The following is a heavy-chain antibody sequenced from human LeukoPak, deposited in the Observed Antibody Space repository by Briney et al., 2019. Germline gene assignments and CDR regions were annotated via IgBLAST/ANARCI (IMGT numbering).Heavy chain of an antibody. J-gene: IGHJ6*02. CDR2: ISYDGSNK. Sequence: GGSLRLSCAASGFTFSRKGMHWVRQAPGKGLEWVAVISYDGSNKYYADSVKGRFTISRDNSKNTLYLQMSSLRAEDTAVYYCAKDYYDSSASLELHYYYYGVDVWGQGTTVTVSS. CDR3: AKDYYDSSASLELHYYYYGVDV. V-gene: IGHV3-30*18. D-gene: IGHD3-22*01. CDR1: GFTFSRKG.